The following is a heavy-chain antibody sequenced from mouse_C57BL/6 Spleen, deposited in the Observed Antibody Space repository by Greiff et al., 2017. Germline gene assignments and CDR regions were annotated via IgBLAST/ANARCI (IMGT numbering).Heavy chain of an antibody. J-gene: IGHJ3*01. CDR1: GYTFTDYE. V-gene: IGHV1-15*01. D-gene: IGHD2-4*01. Sequence: QVQLQQSGAELVRPGASVTLSCKASGYTFTDYEMHWVKQTPVHCLEWIGAIDPETGGTAYNQKFKGKAILTADKSSSTAYMKLRSLTSEDSAVYYCTRIYYDYDGTWFAYWGQGTLVTVSA. CDR3: TRIYYDYDGTWFAY. CDR2: IDPETGGT.